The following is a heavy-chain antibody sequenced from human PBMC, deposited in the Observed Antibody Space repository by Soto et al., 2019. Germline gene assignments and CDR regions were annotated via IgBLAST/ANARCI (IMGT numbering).Heavy chain of an antibody. D-gene: IGHD2-21*02. CDR2: ISTSGGST. CDR3: AKLRGYLVTEYHFDS. Sequence: GGSLRLSCAGSGFTFSNYAMSWVRQAPGKGLEWVSAISTSGGSTYYADSVKGRFTISRDNLKNTLFLQMSSLRAEDTAVYYCAKLRGYLVTEYHFDSWGQGALVTVSS. V-gene: IGHV3-23*01. J-gene: IGHJ4*02. CDR1: GFTFSNYA.